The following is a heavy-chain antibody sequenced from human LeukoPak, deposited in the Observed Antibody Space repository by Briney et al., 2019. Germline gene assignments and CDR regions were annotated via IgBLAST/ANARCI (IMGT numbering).Heavy chain of an antibody. D-gene: IGHD4-17*01. CDR1: GGSIRSFY. CDR2: IHYSGST. V-gene: IGHV4-59*01. Sequence: SETLSLTCTVSGGSIRSFYWSWIRQPPGKGLEWIGYIHYSGSTKYNPSLKSRVTISLDTSKNYFSLKLSPVTAADTAVYYCAGDYGDYEGVSDIGGQGTKVTVSS. CDR3: AGDYGDYEGVSDI. J-gene: IGHJ3*02.